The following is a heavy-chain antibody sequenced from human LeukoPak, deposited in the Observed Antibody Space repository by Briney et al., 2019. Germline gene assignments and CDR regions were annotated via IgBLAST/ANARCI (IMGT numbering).Heavy chain of an antibody. D-gene: IGHD3-22*01. V-gene: IGHV1-46*01. CDR2: INPSGGST. CDR3: ARDPLDYYDSSGYYPY. Sequence: GAPVKVSCKASGYTFTSYYMHWVRQAPGQGLEWMGIINPSGGSTSYAQKFQGRVTMTRDTSTSTVYMELSSLRSEDTAVYYCARDPLDYYDSSGYYPYWGQGTLVTVSS. CDR1: GYTFTSYY. J-gene: IGHJ4*02.